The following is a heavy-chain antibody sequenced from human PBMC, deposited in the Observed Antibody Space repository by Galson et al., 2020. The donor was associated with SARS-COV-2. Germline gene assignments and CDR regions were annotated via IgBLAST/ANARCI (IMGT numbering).Heavy chain of an antibody. CDR2: ISGTGSIP. CDR3: AKQGWGAPAAEDAFDV. V-gene: IGHV3-23*01. Sequence: GGSLRLSCAGSGFSFRTYAMNWVRQAPGKGLEWVSGISGTGSIPEYAASVKGRFIISRDNSKSTLYLQMNGLRVDDTALYYCAKQGWGAPAAEDAFDVWGQGTMVTVSS. J-gene: IGHJ3*01. CDR1: GFSFRTYA. D-gene: IGHD2-2*01.